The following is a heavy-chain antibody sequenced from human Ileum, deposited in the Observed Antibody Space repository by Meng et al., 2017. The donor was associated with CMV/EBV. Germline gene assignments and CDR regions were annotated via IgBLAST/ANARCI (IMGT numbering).Heavy chain of an antibody. CDR3: VKKRGDRNTVYTRLDS. V-gene: IGHV3-23*01. J-gene: IGHJ5*01. CDR2: IAGRADDT. D-gene: IGHD3-10*01. CDR1: GFSFSTYA. Sequence: GFSFSTYAMNWVRQAPGKGLEWVSAIAGRADDTYYADSVKGRFTISRDNSKNTLYLQMNNMRAEDAALYYCVKKRGDRNTVYTRLDSWGQGTLVTVSS.